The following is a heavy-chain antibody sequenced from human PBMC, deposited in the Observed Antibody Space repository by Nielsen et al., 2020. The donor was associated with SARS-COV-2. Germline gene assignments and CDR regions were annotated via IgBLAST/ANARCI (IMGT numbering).Heavy chain of an antibody. V-gene: IGHV4-59*12. J-gene: IGHJ4*02. D-gene: IGHD3-10*01. CDR3: ARGPRELLWFGETKSFDY. CDR2: IYYSGST. Sequence: GSLRLSCTVSGGSISSYYWSWIRQPPGKGLEWIGYIYYSGSTNYNPSLKSRVTISVDTSKNQFSLKLSSVTAADTAVYYCARGPRELLWFGETKSFDYWGQGTLVTVSS. CDR1: GGSISSYY.